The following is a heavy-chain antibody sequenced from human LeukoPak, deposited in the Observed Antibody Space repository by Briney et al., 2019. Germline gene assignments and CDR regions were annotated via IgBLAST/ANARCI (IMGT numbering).Heavy chain of an antibody. J-gene: IGHJ4*02. CDR3: AKLGYGSGSGVDY. V-gene: IGHV3-53*05. Sequence: TGGSLRLSCAASGFTVSSNYMSWVRQAPGKGLEWVSVIYSGGSTYYADSVKGRFTISRDNSKNTLYLQMNSLRAEDTAVYYCAKLGYGSGSGVDYWGQGTLVTVSS. CDR2: IYSGGST. D-gene: IGHD3-10*01. CDR1: GFTVSSNY.